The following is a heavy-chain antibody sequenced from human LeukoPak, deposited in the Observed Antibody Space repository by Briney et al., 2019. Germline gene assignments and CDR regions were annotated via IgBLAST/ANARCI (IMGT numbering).Heavy chain of an antibody. CDR3: ARLSSTSFLNWYFDL. CDR2: IYTSGST. J-gene: IGHJ2*01. Sequence: PSETLSLTCTVSGGSISSYYWSWIRQPAGKGLEWIGRIYTSGSTNYNPSLKSRVTMSVDTSKNQFSLKLSSVTAADTAVYYCARLSSTSFLNWYFDLWGRGTLVTVSS. V-gene: IGHV4-4*07. D-gene: IGHD2-2*01. CDR1: GGSISSYY.